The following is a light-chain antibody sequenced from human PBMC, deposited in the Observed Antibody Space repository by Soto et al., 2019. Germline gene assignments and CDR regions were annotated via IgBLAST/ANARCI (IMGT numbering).Light chain of an antibody. CDR3: QQYGSSPRT. Sequence: EIVLTQSPGTLSLSPGERVNLSCRASQSVTSSQLAWYQQKPGQAPRLLIYDASNRATGIPDRFSGSGSGTDFSLTISTLEPEDCAVYYCQQYGSSPRTFCQVTKVEIK. J-gene: IGKJ1*01. CDR1: QSVTSSQ. CDR2: DAS. V-gene: IGKV3-20*01.